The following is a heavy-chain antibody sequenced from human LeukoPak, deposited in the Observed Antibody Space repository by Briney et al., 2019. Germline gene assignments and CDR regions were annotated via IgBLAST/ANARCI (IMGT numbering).Heavy chain of an antibody. CDR2: INPNGAYT. J-gene: IGHJ4*02. CDR3: AREHDSSGRYYFGY. D-gene: IGHD3-22*01. CDR1: GYIFVNYY. Sequence: AASVKVSCKASGYIFVNYYIHWVRQAPGQGLEWMALINPNGAYTTNAQKFQDRVTVTRDTTTSTVYMELSSLRSEDTAVYYCAREHDSSGRYYFGYWGQGSLVTVSS. V-gene: IGHV1-46*01.